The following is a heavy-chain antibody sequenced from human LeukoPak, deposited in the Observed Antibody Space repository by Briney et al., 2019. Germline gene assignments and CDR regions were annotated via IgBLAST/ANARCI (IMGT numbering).Heavy chain of an antibody. J-gene: IGHJ1*01. CDR3: AGSGWFSLEYFQH. D-gene: IGHD6-19*01. V-gene: IGHV4-39*01. Sequence: SETLSLTCTVSGDSISSSRYYWGWIRQPPGKGLEWIGSISFSGTTYYNPSPKSRVTISVHTSKNQFSLRLGSVTAADTAVYYCAGSGWFSLEYFQHWGQGTLVTVSS. CDR1: GDSISSSRYY. CDR2: ISFSGTT.